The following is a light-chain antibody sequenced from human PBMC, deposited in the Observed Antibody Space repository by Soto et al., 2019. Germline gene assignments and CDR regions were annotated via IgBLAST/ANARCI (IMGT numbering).Light chain of an antibody. J-gene: IGLJ2*01. Sequence: QSALTQPASVSGSPGQSITISCTGTSSDVGGYNYVSWYQQPPGKAPKLMIYDVSDRPSGVSNRFSGSKSGNTASLTTSGLQAEDEADYYCSSFTSTTAVVFGGGTKLTVL. V-gene: IGLV2-14*01. CDR1: SSDVGGYNY. CDR3: SSFTSTTAVV. CDR2: DVS.